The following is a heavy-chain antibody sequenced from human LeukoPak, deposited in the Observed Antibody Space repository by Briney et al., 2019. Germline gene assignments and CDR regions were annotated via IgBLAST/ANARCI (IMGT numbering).Heavy chain of an antibody. Sequence: ASVKVSCKASGCTFTSYGISWVRQAPGQGLEWMGWISAYNGNTNYAQKLQGRVTMTTDTSTSTAYMELRSLRSDDTAVYYCARDVTMVRGVTLYYFDYWGQGTLVTVSS. D-gene: IGHD3-10*01. CDR2: ISAYNGNT. CDR3: ARDVTMVRGVTLYYFDY. CDR1: GCTFTSYG. V-gene: IGHV1-18*01. J-gene: IGHJ4*02.